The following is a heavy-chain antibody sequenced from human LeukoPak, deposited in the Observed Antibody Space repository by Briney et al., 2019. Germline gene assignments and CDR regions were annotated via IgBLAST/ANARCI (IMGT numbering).Heavy chain of an antibody. V-gene: IGHV3-21*01. CDR2: ISSSSSCI. CDR3: ARDRYDWNYGYYYGMDV. J-gene: IGHJ6*02. D-gene: IGHD1-7*01. Sequence: PGGSLRLSCAASGFTFSSYSMNWVRQAPGKGLEWVSSISSSSSCIYYADSVKGRFTISRDNAKNSLYLQMNSLRAEDTAVYYCARDRYDWNYGYYYGMDVWGQGTTVTVSS. CDR1: GFTFSSYS.